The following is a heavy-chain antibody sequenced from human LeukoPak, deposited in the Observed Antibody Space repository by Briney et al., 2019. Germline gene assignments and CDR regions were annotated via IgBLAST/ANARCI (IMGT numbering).Heavy chain of an antibody. D-gene: IGHD6-6*01. CDR2: IKQDGSEK. J-gene: IGHJ6*03. V-gene: IGHV3-7*01. Sequence: GGSLRLSCAASGFTFSSYLMSWVRQAPGKGLEWVANIKQDGSEKYYVDSVKGRFTISRDNAKNSLYLQMNSLRAEDTAVYYCARDRWGAARSDHYYYYYMDVWGKGTTVTVSS. CDR1: GFTFSSYL. CDR3: ARDRWGAARSDHYYYYYMDV.